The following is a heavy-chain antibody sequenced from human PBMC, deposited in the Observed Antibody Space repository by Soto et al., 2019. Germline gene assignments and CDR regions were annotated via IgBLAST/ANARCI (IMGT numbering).Heavy chain of an antibody. V-gene: IGHV1-69*12. J-gene: IGHJ6*02. CDR3: ARVEVGVVVAAATEDYYYGMDV. Sequence: QVQLVQSGAEVKKPGSSVKVSCKASGGTFSSYAISWVRQAPGQGLEWMGGIIPIFGTANYAQKFQGRVTITADESTSTAYMELSSLRSEDTAVYYCARVEVGVVVAAATEDYYYGMDVWGQGTTVTVSS. D-gene: IGHD2-15*01. CDR1: GGTFSSYA. CDR2: IIPIFGTA.